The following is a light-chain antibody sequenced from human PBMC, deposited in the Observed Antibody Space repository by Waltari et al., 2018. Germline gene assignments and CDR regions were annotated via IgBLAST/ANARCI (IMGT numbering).Light chain of an antibody. V-gene: IGLV1-40*01. CDR1: RSNIGANYD. CDR3: QSYDSSLSAV. Sequence: QSVLTQPPSVSGAPGHSVTISCTGSRSNIGANYDVHWYQQLPGAAPKLLIYAFSNRHSGVPDRFYGSTSGTSASLDINGLQAEDEAVYYCQSYDSSLSAVFGGGTKVTVL. CDR2: AFS. J-gene: IGLJ3*02.